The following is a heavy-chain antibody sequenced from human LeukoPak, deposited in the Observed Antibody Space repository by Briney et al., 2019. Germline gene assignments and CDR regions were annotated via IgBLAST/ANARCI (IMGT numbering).Heavy chain of an antibody. D-gene: IGHD6-6*01. CDR1: GGSISSYY. Sequence: KTSETLSLTCTVSGGSISSYYWSWIRQPPGKGLEWIGYIYYSGSTNYNPSLKSRVTISVDTSKNQFSLKLSSVTAADTAVYYCARRGSSPDDAFDIWGQGTMVTVSS. CDR2: IYYSGST. J-gene: IGHJ3*02. CDR3: ARRGSSPDDAFDI. V-gene: IGHV4-59*08.